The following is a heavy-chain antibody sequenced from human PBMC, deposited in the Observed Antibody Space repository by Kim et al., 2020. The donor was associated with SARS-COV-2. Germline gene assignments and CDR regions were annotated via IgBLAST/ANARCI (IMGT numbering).Heavy chain of an antibody. CDR3: AKVQTGYLLNWFDP. CDR1: GFTFSSYA. Sequence: GGSLRLSCATSGFTFSSYAMSWVRQAPGKGLEWVSAISGSGGSTYYADSVKGRFTISRDNSKNTLYLQMNSLRAEDTAVYYCAKVQTGYLLNWFDPWGQGTLVTVSS. CDR2: ISGSGGST. J-gene: IGHJ5*02. D-gene: IGHD1-1*01. V-gene: IGHV3-23*01.